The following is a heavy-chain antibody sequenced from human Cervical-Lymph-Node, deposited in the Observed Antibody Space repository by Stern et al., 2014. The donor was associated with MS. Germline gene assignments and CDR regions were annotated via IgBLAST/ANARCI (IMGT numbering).Heavy chain of an antibody. J-gene: IGHJ5*02. CDR3: ARDRGYSYGFRWFDP. V-gene: IGHV3-21*01. Sequence: EDQLVESGGGLVKPGGSLRLSCAASGFTFSSYSMNWVRQAPGKGLEWVSSISSSSSYIYYADSVKGRFTISRDNAKNSMYLQMNSLRAEDTAVYYCARDRGYSYGFRWFDPWGQGTLVTVSS. CDR2: ISSSSSYI. CDR1: GFTFSSYS. D-gene: IGHD5-18*01.